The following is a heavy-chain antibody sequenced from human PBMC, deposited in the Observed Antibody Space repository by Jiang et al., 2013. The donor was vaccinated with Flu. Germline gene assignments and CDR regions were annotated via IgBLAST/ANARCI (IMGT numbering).Heavy chain of an antibody. CDR3: VRERDSSASEAFDI. J-gene: IGHJ3*02. Sequence: TNYAQRFQGRVTMTTDTSTNTAYMEIKSLRSDDTAIYYCVRERDSSASEAFDIWGQGTMVTVSS. D-gene: IGHD3-22*01. CDR2: T. V-gene: IGHV1-18*01.